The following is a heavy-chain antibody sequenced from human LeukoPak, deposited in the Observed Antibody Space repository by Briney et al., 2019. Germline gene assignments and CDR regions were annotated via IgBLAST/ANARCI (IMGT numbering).Heavy chain of an antibody. J-gene: IGHJ4*02. CDR1: GASISSYY. D-gene: IGHD2-8*01. CDR3: ASTKYCTNGVCYTSGDFDY. Sequence: PSETLSLTCTVAGASISSYYWSWIRQPPGKGLEWIGYIYYSGNTNYNPSLKSRVTMSVDTSKNQFSLKLSSVTAADTAVYYCASTKYCTNGVCYTSGDFDYWGQGTLVTVSS. V-gene: IGHV4-59*12. CDR2: IYYSGNT.